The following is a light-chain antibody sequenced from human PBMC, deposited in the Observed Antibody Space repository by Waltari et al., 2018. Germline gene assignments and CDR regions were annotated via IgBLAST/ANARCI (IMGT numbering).Light chain of an antibody. V-gene: IGKV3-15*01. J-gene: IGKJ1*01. CDR2: DAS. Sequence: EVVMTQSPATLSVSPGERATLSCRASQSVSSNLAWYQQKPGQAPRLLISDASTRATGIPARFSGSVSGTEFTLTISSLQSEDFAVYYCQQYNNWPPMTFGQGTKVEIK. CDR1: QSVSSN. CDR3: QQYNNWPPMT.